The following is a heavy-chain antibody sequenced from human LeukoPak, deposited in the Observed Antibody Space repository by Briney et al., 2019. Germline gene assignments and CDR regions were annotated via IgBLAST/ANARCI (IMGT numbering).Heavy chain of an antibody. CDR3: ARGGTFPIFDY. V-gene: IGHV3-53*01. D-gene: IGHD2-15*01. CDR2: IYSGGST. Sequence: GGSLRLSXAASGFTVSSNYMSWVRQAPGKGLEWVSVIYSGGSTYYADSVKGRFTISRDNSKNTLYLQMNSRRAEDTAVYYCARGGTFPIFDYWGQGTLVTVSS. CDR1: GFTVSSNY. J-gene: IGHJ4*02.